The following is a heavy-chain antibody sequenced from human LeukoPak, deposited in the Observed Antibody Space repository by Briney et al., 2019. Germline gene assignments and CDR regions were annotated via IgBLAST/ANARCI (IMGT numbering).Heavy chain of an antibody. CDR1: GYTFTSYD. CDR2: MNPNSGNT. CDR3: ARAVRVAAAGKSLLPGANYYYYYMDV. D-gene: IGHD6-13*01. V-gene: IGHV1-8*01. J-gene: IGHJ6*03. Sequence: ASVKVSRKASGYTFTSYDINWVRRATGQGLEWMGWMNPNSGNTGYAQKFQGRVTMTRNTSISTAYMELSSLRSEDTAVYYCARAVRVAAAGKSLLPGANYYYYYMDVWGKGTTVTVSS.